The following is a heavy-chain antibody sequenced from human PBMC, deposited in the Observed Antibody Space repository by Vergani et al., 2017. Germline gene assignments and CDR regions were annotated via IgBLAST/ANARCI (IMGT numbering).Heavy chain of an antibody. CDR2: IRSKANNYAT. CDR3: TSGGLYEGPTQRYSDY. V-gene: IGHV3-73*02. D-gene: IGHD2-15*01. Sequence: EELLVQSGGGLVQPGGSLKLSCVASGFTFSGSAIHWVRQSSGKGLEWLGRIRSKANNYATEYSVSVRGRFTISRDDSTYTAYLQMQNLRLDDTAVYYCTSGGLYEGPTQRYSDYWGQGSLVTVSS. CDR1: GFTFSGSA. J-gene: IGHJ4*02.